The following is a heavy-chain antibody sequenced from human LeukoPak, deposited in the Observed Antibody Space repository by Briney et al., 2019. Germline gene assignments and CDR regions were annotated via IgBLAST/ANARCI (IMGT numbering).Heavy chain of an antibody. Sequence: GGSLRLSCAASGFTFSSYGMHWVRQAPGKGLEWVAVISYDGSNKYYADSVKGRFTTSRDNSKNTLYLQMNSLRAEDTAVYYCAKLCSTSCYGSGSLIDYWGQGTLVTVSS. CDR2: ISYDGSNK. V-gene: IGHV3-30*18. D-gene: IGHD2-2*01. J-gene: IGHJ4*02. CDR3: AKLCSTSCYGSGSLIDY. CDR1: GFTFSSYG.